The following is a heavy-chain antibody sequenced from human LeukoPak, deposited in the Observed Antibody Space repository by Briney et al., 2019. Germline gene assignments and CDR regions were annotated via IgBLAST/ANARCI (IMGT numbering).Heavy chain of an antibody. CDR3: ARAGVLYGDYAPPDYYYGMDV. CDR2: ISAYNGNT. Sequence: GASVKVSCKASGYTFTSYGIGWVRQAPGQGLEWMGWISAYNGNTNYAQKLQGRVTMTTDTSTSTAYMELRSLRSDDTAVYYCARAGVLYGDYAPPDYYYGMDVWGKGTTVTVSS. D-gene: IGHD4-17*01. J-gene: IGHJ6*04. V-gene: IGHV1-18*04. CDR1: GYTFTSYG.